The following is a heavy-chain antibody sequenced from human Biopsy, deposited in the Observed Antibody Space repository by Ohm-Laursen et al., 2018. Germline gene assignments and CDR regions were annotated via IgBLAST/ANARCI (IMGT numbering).Heavy chain of an antibody. CDR2: LNHSGNT. CDR1: SASINLYY. J-gene: IGHJ6*02. D-gene: IGHD2-8*02. V-gene: IGHV4-59*13. CDR3: ARDRIAYCTATSCDNFGLDV. Sequence: TLSFTCTVSSASINLYYWGWIRQSPGKGLEGIGYLNHSGNTNYNPSLKSRLTMSVDTSKNQFSLKLTSVTAADTAVYYWARDRIAYCTATSCDNFGLDVWGQGTTVTVSS.